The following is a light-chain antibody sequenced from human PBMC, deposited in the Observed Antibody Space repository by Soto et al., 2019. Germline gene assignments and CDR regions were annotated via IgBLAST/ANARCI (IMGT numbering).Light chain of an antibody. Sequence: DIQMTQSPSTLSASVGDRVTITCRASQSISSWLAWNQQKPGQAPKVLIYDASSLESGVPSRFSGSGSGTEFTLTISSLRPDDFATDFCQRPCGGGTKVEIK. V-gene: IGKV1-5*01. J-gene: IGKJ4*01. CDR1: QSISSW. CDR3: QRP. CDR2: DAS.